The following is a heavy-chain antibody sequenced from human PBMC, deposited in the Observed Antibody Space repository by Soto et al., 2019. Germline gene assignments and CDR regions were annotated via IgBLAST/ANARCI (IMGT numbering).Heavy chain of an antibody. J-gene: IGHJ6*03. CDR3: ARGRVRYYYYYMDV. CDR1: GGSFSGYY. Sequence: PSETLSLTCAVYGGSFSGYYWSWIRQPPGKGLEWIGEINHSGSTNYDPSLKSRVTISVDTSKNQFSLKLSSVTAADTAVYYCARGRVRYYYYYMDVWGKGTTVTVS. V-gene: IGHV4-34*01. CDR2: INHSGST.